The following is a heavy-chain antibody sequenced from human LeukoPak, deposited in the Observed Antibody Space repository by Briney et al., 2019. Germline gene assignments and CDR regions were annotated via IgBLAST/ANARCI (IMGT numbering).Heavy chain of an antibody. D-gene: IGHD2-2*01. CDR1: GNYW. Sequence: GGSLRLSCAASGNYWTHWVRQAPGKGLVWVSHINSDGSWTGYADSVKGRFTISKDNAKNTVYLQMNNLRAEDTAVYYCVSFYETYWGRGTLVTVSS. CDR2: INSDGSWT. CDR3: VSFYETY. J-gene: IGHJ4*02. V-gene: IGHV3-74*01.